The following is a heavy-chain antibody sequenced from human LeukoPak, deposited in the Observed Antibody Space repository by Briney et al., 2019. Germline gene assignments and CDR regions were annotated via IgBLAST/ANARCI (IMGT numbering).Heavy chain of an antibody. J-gene: IGHJ4*02. CDR2: IYYSGGT. V-gene: IGHV4-39*07. CDR3: ARERTTFYFDY. Sequence: SETLSLTCTVSGGSISSSYYYWGWIRQPPGKGLEWIGSIYYSGGTYYNPSLKSRVTISVDTSKNQFSLKLSSVTAADTAVYYCARERTTFYFDYWGQGTLVTVSS. D-gene: IGHD4-11*01. CDR1: GGSISSSYYY.